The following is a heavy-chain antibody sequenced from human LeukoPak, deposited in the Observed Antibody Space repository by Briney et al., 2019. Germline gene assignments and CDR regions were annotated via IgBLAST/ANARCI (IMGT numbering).Heavy chain of an antibody. J-gene: IGHJ4*02. Sequence: GGSLRLSCAASGFTFSSYGMHWVRQAPGKGLEWVAVIWYDGSNKYCADSVKGRFTISRDNSKNTLYLQMNSLRAEDTAVYYCARERGLKYSSGWALVDYWGQGTLVTVSS. CDR1: GFTFSSYG. D-gene: IGHD6-19*01. CDR3: ARERGLKYSSGWALVDY. V-gene: IGHV3-33*01. CDR2: IWYDGSNK.